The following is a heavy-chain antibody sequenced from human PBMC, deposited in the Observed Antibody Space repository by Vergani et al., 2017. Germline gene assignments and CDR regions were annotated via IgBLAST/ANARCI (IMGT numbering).Heavy chain of an antibody. CDR2: ISSSDSRT. D-gene: IGHD2-2*01. J-gene: IGHJ4*02. V-gene: IGHV3-23*01. CDR3: AKDLSVVETADDF. CDR1: GFNFRSYH. Sequence: EVQLLESGGGLVQPGGSLRLSCAASGFNFRSYHMSWVRQASGKGLEWVSSISSSDSRTYYADSVGGRVTISRDNSKNTVYLQMEDLRAEDTAVYYCAKDLSVVETADDFRGQGTLVTVS.